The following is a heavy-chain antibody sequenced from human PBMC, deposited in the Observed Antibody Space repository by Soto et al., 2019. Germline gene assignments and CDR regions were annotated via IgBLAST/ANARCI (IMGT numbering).Heavy chain of an antibody. CDR1: GGTFSSYA. CDR2: IIPIFGTA. CDR3: ASTRRQIVVVPAAYYGMDV. Sequence: ASVKVSCKASGGTFSSYAISWVRQAPGQGLEWMGGIIPIFGTANYAQKFQGRVTITADESTSTAYMELSSLRSEDTAVYYCASTRRQIVVVPAAYYGMDVWGQGTTVTVSS. J-gene: IGHJ6*02. D-gene: IGHD2-2*01. V-gene: IGHV1-69*13.